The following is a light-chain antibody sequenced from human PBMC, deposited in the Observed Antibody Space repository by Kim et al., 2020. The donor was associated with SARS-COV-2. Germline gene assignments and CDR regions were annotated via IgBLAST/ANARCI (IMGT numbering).Light chain of an antibody. V-gene: IGLV3-1*01. CDR2: QDK. CDR3: QAWDDSTVV. Sequence: VSPGPTATITCAGEKVGSTYGCWYKQRPGPSPLLVISQDKKPPSGIPERFSGSNSDNTVTLTISGTQAVDEADYYCQAWDDSTVVFGGGTQLTVL. CDR1: KVGSTY. J-gene: IGLJ2*01.